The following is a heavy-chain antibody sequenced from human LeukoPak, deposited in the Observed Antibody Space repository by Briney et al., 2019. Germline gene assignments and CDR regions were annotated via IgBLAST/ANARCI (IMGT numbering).Heavy chain of an antibody. CDR1: GGSVSSGSYY. Sequence: PSETLSLTCTVSGGSVSSGSYYWSWIRQPPGKGLEWIGYIYYSGSTNYNPSLKSRVTISVDTSKNQFSLKLSSETAADTAVYYCARVSSVTTRTQFDYWGQGTLVTVSS. J-gene: IGHJ4*02. CDR2: IYYSGST. D-gene: IGHD4-11*01. CDR3: ARVSSVTTRTQFDY. V-gene: IGHV4-61*01.